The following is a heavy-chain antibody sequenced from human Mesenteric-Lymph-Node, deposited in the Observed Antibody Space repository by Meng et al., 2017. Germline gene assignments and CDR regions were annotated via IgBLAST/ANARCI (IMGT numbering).Heavy chain of an antibody. CDR2: IYYSGST. Sequence: SETLSLPCTVSGGSISSSSYYWGWIRPPPGKGLEWIGSIYYSGSTYYNPSLKSRVTISVDTSKNQFSLKLSSVTAADTAVYYCAREFLAYCSGGSCFSRGMDVWGQGTTVTVSS. J-gene: IGHJ6*02. CDR1: GGSISSSSYY. CDR3: AREFLAYCSGGSCFSRGMDV. D-gene: IGHD2-15*01. V-gene: IGHV4-39*07.